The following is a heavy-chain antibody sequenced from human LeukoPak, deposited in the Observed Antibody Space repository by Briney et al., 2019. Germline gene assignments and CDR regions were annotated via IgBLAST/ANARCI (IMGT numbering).Heavy chain of an antibody. D-gene: IGHD2-2*01. J-gene: IGHJ4*02. CDR1: GYSFTNSW. CDR2: IYPGDSDT. V-gene: IGHV5-51*01. CDR3: ATHLGYCSSTSCYSY. Sequence: GESLKISCKGSGYSFTNSWIAWVRQTPGKGLEWMGIIYPGDSDTRYSPSFQGQVTISADKSISTAYLQWSSLKASDTAMYYCATHLGYCSSTSCYSYWGQGTLVTVSS.